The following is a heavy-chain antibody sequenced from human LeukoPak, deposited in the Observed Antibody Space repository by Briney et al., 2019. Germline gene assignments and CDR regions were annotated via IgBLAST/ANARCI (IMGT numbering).Heavy chain of an antibody. CDR1: GYTFTSYD. J-gene: IGHJ6*03. CDR3: ARGHYYYDSSGYRFPYYIDV. V-gene: IGHV1-8*01. D-gene: IGHD3-22*01. Sequence: ASVKVSCKASGYTFTSYDINWVRQATGQGLEWMGWMNPNSGNTGYAQKFQGRLTMTRNTSISTAYMELSSLRSEDTAVYYCARGHYYYDSSGYRFPYYIDVWGKGTTVIISS. CDR2: MNPNSGNT.